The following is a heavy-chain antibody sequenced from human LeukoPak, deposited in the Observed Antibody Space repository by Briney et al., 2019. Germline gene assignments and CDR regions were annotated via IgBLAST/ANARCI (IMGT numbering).Heavy chain of an antibody. CDR1: GFTFSSYA. D-gene: IGHD1-14*01. CDR3: AKIFATGSTPDAFDF. CDR2: IVDTGDGT. J-gene: IGHJ3*01. V-gene: IGHV3-23*01. Sequence: GGSLRLSCAASGFTFSSYAMSWVRQAPGKGLEWVSTIVDTGDGTFYADSVRGRFTISRDNSKNTLYLQVNSLRAEDTALYYCAKIFATGSTPDAFDFRGQGTLVTVSS.